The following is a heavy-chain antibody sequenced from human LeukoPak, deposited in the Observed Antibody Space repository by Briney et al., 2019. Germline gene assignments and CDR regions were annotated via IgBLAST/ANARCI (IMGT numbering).Heavy chain of an antibody. D-gene: IGHD3-10*01. CDR2: IYYSGST. Sequence: SETLSLTCTVSGGSISSSSYYWGWIRQPPGKGLEWIGSIYYSGSTYYNPSLKSRVTISVDTSKNQFSLKLSSVTAADTAVYYCARGLLWFWFDPWGQGTLVTVSS. CDR1: GGSISSSSYY. V-gene: IGHV4-39*07. CDR3: ARGLLWFWFDP. J-gene: IGHJ5*02.